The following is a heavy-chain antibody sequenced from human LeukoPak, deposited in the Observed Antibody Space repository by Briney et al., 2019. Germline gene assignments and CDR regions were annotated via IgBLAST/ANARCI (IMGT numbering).Heavy chain of an antibody. D-gene: IGHD5-18*01. CDR2: ISAYNGNT. CDR3: GRVVTGREPFDY. Sequence: ASVKVSCKASGYTFTSYGISWVRQAPGQGLEWMGWISAYNGNTNYAQKLQGRVTMTTDTSTSTAYMELRSLRSDDTAVYYCGRVVTGREPFDYWGQGTLVTVSS. CDR1: GYTFTSYG. J-gene: IGHJ4*02. V-gene: IGHV1-18*01.